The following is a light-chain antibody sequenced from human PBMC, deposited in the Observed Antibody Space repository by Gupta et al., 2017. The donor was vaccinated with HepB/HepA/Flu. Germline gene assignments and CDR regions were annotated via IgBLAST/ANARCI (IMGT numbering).Light chain of an antibody. CDR2: DNH. Sequence: SVLPQPPSVSGAPGPRVTLSCTGSGSNIGAGYAVHWYQHLPGTAHKLLIYDNHNRPSGVPDRFSGSNSGTSASLAITGLQAEDEADYHCQSYDRTRSAYVFGAGTKVTVL. CDR1: GSNIGAGYA. V-gene: IGLV1-40*01. J-gene: IGLJ1*01. CDR3: QSYDRTRSAYV.